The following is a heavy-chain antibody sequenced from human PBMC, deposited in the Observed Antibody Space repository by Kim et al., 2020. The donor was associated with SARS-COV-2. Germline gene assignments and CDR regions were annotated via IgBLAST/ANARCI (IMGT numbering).Heavy chain of an antibody. Sequence: GGSLRLSCAASGFTFSSHVMHLVRQAPGKGLEWVSLISYEGSTQKYTDSVKGRFTVSRDNSKNTLFLQMNSLRPEYTAVYYCARNLVGDTDLGPWGQGTLVTVSS. CDR2: ISYEGSTQ. CDR1: GFTFSSHV. CDR3: ARNLVGDTDLGP. J-gene: IGHJ5*02. D-gene: IGHD1-26*01. V-gene: IGHV3-30*03.